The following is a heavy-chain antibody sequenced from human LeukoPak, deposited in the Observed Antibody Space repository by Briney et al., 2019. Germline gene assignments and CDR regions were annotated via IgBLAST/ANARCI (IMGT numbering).Heavy chain of an antibody. CDR3: ARGLKYYYDSSGYYLADY. J-gene: IGHJ4*02. D-gene: IGHD3-22*01. CDR1: GFTISSYA. Sequence: AGSLTLSCTASGFTISSYAMHWIRQPPGKGLEYVSAISSNGGSTYYANSVKGRFSISRDNSKNTLYLQIGSLRAVDMAVYYCARGLKYYYDSSGYYLADYWGQGTLVTVSS. CDR2: ISSNGGST. V-gene: IGHV3-64*01.